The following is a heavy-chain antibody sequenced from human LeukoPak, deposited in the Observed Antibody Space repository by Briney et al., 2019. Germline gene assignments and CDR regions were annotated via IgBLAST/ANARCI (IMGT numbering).Heavy chain of an antibody. Sequence: ASVKVSCKASGYTFTSCGISWVRQAPGQGLEWMRWISAYNGNTNYAQKLQGRVTMTTDTSTSTAYMELRSLRSDDTAVYYCARGGDSSRLWSWFDPWGPGTLVTVSS. D-gene: IGHD3-22*01. CDR2: ISAYNGNT. CDR1: GYTFTSCG. CDR3: ARGGDSSRLWSWFDP. J-gene: IGHJ5*02. V-gene: IGHV1-18*01.